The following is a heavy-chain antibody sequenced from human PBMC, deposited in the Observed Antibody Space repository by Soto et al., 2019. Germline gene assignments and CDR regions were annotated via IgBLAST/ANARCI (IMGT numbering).Heavy chain of an antibody. J-gene: IGHJ6*02. D-gene: IGHD6-19*01. CDR1: GYSFTSYW. CDR2: IDPSDSYT. CDR3: ARHGRGVDSGWSLRDYYYYGMDV. V-gene: IGHV5-10-1*03. Sequence: EVQLVQSGAEVKKPGESLRISCKGSGYSFTSYWISWVRQMPGKGLEWMGRIDPSDSYTNYSPSFQGHVTISADKSISTAYLQWSSLKASDTAMYYCARHGRGVDSGWSLRDYYYYGMDVWGQGTTVTVSS.